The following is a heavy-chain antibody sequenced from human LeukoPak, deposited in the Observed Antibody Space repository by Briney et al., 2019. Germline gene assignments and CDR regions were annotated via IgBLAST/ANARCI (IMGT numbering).Heavy chain of an antibody. CDR1: GFTVSSNY. V-gene: IGHV3-53*04. D-gene: IGHD3-10*01. CDR3: ARGGSYYQNWFDP. CDR2: IYSGGSI. Sequence: GGSLRLSCAASGFTVSSNYMSWVRQAPGKGLEWVSVIYSGGSIYYADSVKGRFTISRHNSKNTLYLQMNSLRAEDTAVYYCARGGSYYQNWFDPWGQGTLVTVSS. J-gene: IGHJ5*02.